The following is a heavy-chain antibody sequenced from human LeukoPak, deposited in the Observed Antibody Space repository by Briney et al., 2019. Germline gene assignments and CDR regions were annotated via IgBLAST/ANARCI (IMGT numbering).Heavy chain of an antibody. Sequence: ASVKVSCKASGYTFTSYDINWMRQATGQGREWMGWMNPNSGNTGYAQKFQGRVTITRNTSISTAYMELSSLRSEDTAVYYCARDAYSSSWPHYYYYMDVWGKGTTVSVSS. CDR2: MNPNSGNT. CDR1: GYTFTSYD. J-gene: IGHJ6*03. CDR3: ARDAYSSSWPHYYYYMDV. V-gene: IGHV1-8*03. D-gene: IGHD6-13*01.